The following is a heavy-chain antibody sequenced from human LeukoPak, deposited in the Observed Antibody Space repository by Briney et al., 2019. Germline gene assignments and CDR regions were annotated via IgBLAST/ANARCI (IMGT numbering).Heavy chain of an antibody. CDR3: ARETTVTPVYYFDY. V-gene: IGHV3-23*01. CDR2: ISGSGAGT. CDR1: GFTFSRNA. J-gene: IGHJ4*02. D-gene: IGHD4-17*01. Sequence: GGSLTLSCAAPGFTFSRNAMSWVRQAPGKGLEWVAAISGSGAGTYYADSVKGRFTISRDNSKNTLYLQVNSLRAEDTAVYYCARETTVTPVYYFDYWGQGTLVTVSS.